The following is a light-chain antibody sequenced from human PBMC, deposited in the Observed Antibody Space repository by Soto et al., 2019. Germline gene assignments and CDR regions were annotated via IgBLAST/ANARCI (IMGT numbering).Light chain of an antibody. Sequence: QSALTQPPSASGSPGQSVTISCTGTSSDVGGYNFVSWYQQHPGKAPKLIIYEITKRPSGVPDRFSGSRSGNTASLIVSGLQAEDEADYYCSSYAASDTLIFGGGTKLTVL. CDR3: SSYAASDTLI. J-gene: IGLJ2*01. CDR1: SSDVGGYNF. CDR2: EIT. V-gene: IGLV2-8*01.